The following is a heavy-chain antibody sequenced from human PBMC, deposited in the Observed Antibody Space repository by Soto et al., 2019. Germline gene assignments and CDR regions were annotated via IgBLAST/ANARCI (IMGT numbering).Heavy chain of an antibody. Sequence: ASVKVSCKASGYTFTSYAMHWVRQAPGQRLEWMGWINAGNGNTKYSQKFQGRVTITRDTSTSTAYMELSSLRSEDTAVYYCARGEDSSSWYPSNWFDPWGQGTLVTVSS. D-gene: IGHD6-13*01. V-gene: IGHV1-3*01. CDR2: INAGNGNT. CDR1: GYTFTSYA. CDR3: ARGEDSSSWYPSNWFDP. J-gene: IGHJ5*02.